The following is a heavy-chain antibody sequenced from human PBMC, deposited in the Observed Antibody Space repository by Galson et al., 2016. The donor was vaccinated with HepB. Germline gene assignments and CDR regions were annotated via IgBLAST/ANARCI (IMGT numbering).Heavy chain of an antibody. Sequence: SLRLSCAASGFSVSNNYMTWVRQAPGKGLEWVSSIGGSGTYTYYADSVKGRFTISRDNSKNTLFLQMDSLRAEDSAIYFCAKVETTAFLPFDFWGQGTLVTVSS. CDR2: IGGSGTYT. V-gene: IGHV3-23*01. J-gene: IGHJ4*02. CDR3: AKVETTAFLPFDF. D-gene: IGHD5-18*01. CDR1: GFSVSNNY.